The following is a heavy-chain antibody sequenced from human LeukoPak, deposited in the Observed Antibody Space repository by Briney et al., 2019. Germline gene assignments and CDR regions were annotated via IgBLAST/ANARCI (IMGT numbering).Heavy chain of an antibody. CDR1: GGSISSYY. V-gene: IGHV4-59*01. D-gene: IGHD3-22*01. Sequence: SETLSLTCTVSGGSISSYYWSWIRQSPGEGLEGIGHIYSSGSTNYNPSLKSRVTISIDTSKNQFSLKLSSVTAADTALYYCARNYDNSGYTAFGYWGRGTLVTVSS. CDR2: IYSSGST. J-gene: IGHJ4*02. CDR3: ARNYDNSGYTAFGY.